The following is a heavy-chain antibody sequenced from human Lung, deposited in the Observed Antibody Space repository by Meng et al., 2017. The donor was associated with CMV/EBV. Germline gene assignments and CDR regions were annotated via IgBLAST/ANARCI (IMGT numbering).Heavy chain of an antibody. Sequence: LSLTXAASGFTFSSYSMNWVRQAPGKGLEWVSSISSSSSYIYYADSVKGRFTISRDNAKNSLYLQMNSLRAEDTAVYYCARDVCGRDDFWSGCYDYWGQGXLVTVSS. D-gene: IGHD3-3*01. V-gene: IGHV3-21*01. CDR3: ARDVCGRDDFWSGCYDY. CDR2: ISSSSSYI. CDR1: GFTFSSYS. J-gene: IGHJ4*02.